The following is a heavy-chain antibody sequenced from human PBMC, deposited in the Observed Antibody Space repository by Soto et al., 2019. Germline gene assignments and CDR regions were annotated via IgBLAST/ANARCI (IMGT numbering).Heavy chain of an antibody. CDR3: ARATYYYDSSGYASIYFDY. Sequence: LVNPTQTLTLTCTFSGFSLIISGLGVSWIRQPPGKALEWLARIDWDDDKYYSTSLKTRLTISKDTSKNQVVLTMTNMDPVDTATYYCARATYYYDSSGYASIYFDYWGQGTLATFS. CDR1: GFSLIISGLG. J-gene: IGHJ4*02. CDR2: IDWDDDK. D-gene: IGHD3-22*01. V-gene: IGHV2-70*11.